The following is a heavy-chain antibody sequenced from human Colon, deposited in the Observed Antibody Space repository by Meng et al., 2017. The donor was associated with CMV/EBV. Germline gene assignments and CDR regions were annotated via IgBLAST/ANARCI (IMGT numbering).Heavy chain of an antibody. D-gene: IGHD3-16*01. CDR1: GFTFGDYA. CDR2: INQDGSET. CDR3: RTGHYDRA. Sequence: GGSLRLSCTASGFTFGDYAMSWVRQAPGKGLEWVANINQDGSETYYVDSVKGRFTISRDNAKKSLYLQMTSLRAEDTALYYCRTGHYDRAWGHGTLVTVSS. V-gene: IGHV3-7*01. J-gene: IGHJ5*01.